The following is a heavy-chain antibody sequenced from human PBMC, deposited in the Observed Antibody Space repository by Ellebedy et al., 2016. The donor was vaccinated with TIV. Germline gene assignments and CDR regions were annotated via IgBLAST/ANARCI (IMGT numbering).Heavy chain of an antibody. V-gene: IGHV4-34*01. D-gene: IGHD3-16*01. Sequence: MPSETLSLTCAVYGDSFSGYYWSWIRQPPGKGLEWIGEMHHSGSTNYIPSLKGRVTMSVDTSKNQFSLNLSFVTAADTAVYYCASTEHVGFWGYWGQGTLVTVSS. CDR2: MHHSGST. CDR1: GDSFSGYY. J-gene: IGHJ4*02. CDR3: ASTEHVGFWGY.